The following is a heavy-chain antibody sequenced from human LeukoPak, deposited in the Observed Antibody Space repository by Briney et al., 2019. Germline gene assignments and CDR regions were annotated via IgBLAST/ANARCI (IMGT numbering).Heavy chain of an antibody. Sequence: GGSLRLSCAASGFTFSSYGIHWVRQAPGKGLEGVAVISYDGSNKYYADSVKGRFTISRDNSKNTLYLQMNSLRAEDTAVYYCAKDGRFGGPFLDYWGQGTLVTVSS. CDR3: AKDGRFGGPFLDY. D-gene: IGHD3-10*01. CDR2: ISYDGSNK. CDR1: GFTFSSYG. J-gene: IGHJ4*02. V-gene: IGHV3-30*18.